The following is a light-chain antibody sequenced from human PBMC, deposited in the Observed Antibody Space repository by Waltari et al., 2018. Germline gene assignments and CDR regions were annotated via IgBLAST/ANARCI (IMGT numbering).Light chain of an antibody. CDR1: NIGIKR. CDR3: QVWDSESDHVV. Sequence: SYVLTQPPSVSVAPGKTATLSCRGNNIGIKRVPRYQQKAGQAPVLVIYYDSDRPSGIPERISGSNSGDTATLTISRVEAGDEASYYCQVWDSESDHVVYGGGTKLTVL. J-gene: IGLJ2*01. V-gene: IGLV3-21*04. CDR2: YDS.